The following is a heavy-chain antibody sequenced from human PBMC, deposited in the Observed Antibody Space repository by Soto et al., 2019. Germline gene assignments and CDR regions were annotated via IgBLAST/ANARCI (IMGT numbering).Heavy chain of an antibody. V-gene: IGHV3-23*01. CDR1: GFTFRNNV. CDR2: ITGSGRDT. CDR3: AKNGLDNSPSAIDS. Sequence: GALRLSCAASGFTFRNNVLSWVRQAPGKGLDWVSGITGSGRDTYYADSVKGRFTISRDNSKNMVFLQMNSLRAEDTALYYCAKNGLDNSPSAIDSWGPGTLVTVSS. D-gene: IGHD2-8*01. J-gene: IGHJ4*02.